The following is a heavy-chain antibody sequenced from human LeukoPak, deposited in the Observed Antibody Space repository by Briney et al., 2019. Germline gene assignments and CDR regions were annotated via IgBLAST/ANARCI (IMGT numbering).Heavy chain of an antibody. D-gene: IGHD2-8*01. J-gene: IGHJ5*02. CDR1: RGSVSSSTYY. V-gene: IGHV4-39*01. Sequence: SETLSLTCTVSRGSVSSSTYYWGWIRQPPGKGLEWIGCVYSTGNTFYNPSLKSRVTMSVDTSRNQFSLKLSSVTAADTAVYYCARRKYGVGFDPWGQGTLVTVSS. CDR3: ARRKYGVGFDP. CDR2: VYSTGNT.